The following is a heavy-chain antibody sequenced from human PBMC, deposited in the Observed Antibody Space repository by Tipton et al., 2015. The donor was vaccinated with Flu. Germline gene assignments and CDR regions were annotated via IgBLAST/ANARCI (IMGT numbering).Heavy chain of an antibody. J-gene: IGHJ4*02. D-gene: IGHD2-2*01. V-gene: IGHV4-59*01. Sequence: TLSLTCTVSGGSISSYYWTWIRQPPGKGLEWIGHIYYSGSTNYSPSLKSRVTMSKDTSKNQFSLKLSSVTAADTAVYYCARDISQIPAALLYWGQGILVTVSS. CDR3: ARDISQIPAALLY. CDR2: IYYSGST. CDR1: GGSISSYY.